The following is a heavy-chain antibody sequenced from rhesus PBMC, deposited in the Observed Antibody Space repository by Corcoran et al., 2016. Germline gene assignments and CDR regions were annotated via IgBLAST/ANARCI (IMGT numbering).Heavy chain of an antibody. CDR3: ARPIAGTTARFDV. CDR1: VGSIRSSY. D-gene: IGHD1-14*01. J-gene: IGHJ5-1*01. V-gene: IGHV4-169*01. CDR2: IYGSGSST. Sequence: QLQLQESGPGLVKPSETLSLTCAVSVGSIRSSYWSWIRPAPGKGLEWIGYIYGSGSSTNYNPSLKSRVTLSVDTSKNQLSLKLSSVTAADTAVYYCARPIAGTTARFDVWGPGVLVTVSS.